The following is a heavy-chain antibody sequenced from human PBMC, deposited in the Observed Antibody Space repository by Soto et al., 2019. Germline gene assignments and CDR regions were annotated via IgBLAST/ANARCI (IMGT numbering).Heavy chain of an antibody. D-gene: IGHD2-2*01. Sequence: SVKVSCKASGGTFSSYAISRVRQAPGQGLEWMGGIIPIFGTANYAQKFQGRVTITADKSTSTAYMELSSLRSEDTAVYYCAKTGYCSSTSCPGDYYYYYGMDVWGQGTTVTVSS. CDR3: AKTGYCSSTSCPGDYYYYYGMDV. J-gene: IGHJ6*02. CDR2: IIPIFGTA. V-gene: IGHV1-69*06. CDR1: GGTFSSYA.